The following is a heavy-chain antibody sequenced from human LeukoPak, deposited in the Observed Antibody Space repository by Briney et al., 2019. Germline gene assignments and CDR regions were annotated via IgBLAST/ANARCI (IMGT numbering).Heavy chain of an antibody. J-gene: IGHJ3*02. CDR3: ASLYYYDSSGCFSLDAFDI. CDR1: GGSFSGYY. D-gene: IGHD3-22*01. Sequence: SETLSLTCAVYGGSFSGYYWSWIRQPPGKGLEWIGEINHSGSTNYNPSLKSRVTISVDTSKNQFSLKLSSVTAADTAVYYCASLYYYDSSGCFSLDAFDIWGQGTVVTVSS. CDR2: INHSGST. V-gene: IGHV4-34*01.